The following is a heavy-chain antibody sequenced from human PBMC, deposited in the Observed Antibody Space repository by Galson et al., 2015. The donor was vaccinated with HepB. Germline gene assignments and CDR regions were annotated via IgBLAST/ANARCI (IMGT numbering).Heavy chain of an antibody. Sequence: SLRLSCAGSGFSFSKYAMSWVRQAPGKGLEWVSGISGSGGHTYYTDSVKGRFTISRDNSKKTLYMQMKSLRVEDTAVYYCVKVPVLVSAVPYYFDYWGQGTLVTVSS. V-gene: IGHV3-23*01. CDR2: ISGSGGHT. CDR3: VKVPVLVSAVPYYFDY. D-gene: IGHD2-21*02. J-gene: IGHJ4*02. CDR1: GFSFSKYA.